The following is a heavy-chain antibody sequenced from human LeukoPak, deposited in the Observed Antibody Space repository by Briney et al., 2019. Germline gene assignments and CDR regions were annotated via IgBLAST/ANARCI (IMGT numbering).Heavy chain of an antibody. CDR3: ARGVAAGVDY. CDR1: GYTFTDYD. D-gene: IGHD5-12*01. V-gene: IGHV1-8*03. Sequence: GASVKASCKASGYTFTDYDINWARQAAGQGLEWMGWVNPNSGRTGLAQKFQGRFTITRDTSIATVYMELSSLTSEDTAVYYCARGVAAGVDYWGQGTPVTVSS. CDR2: VNPNSGRT. J-gene: IGHJ4*02.